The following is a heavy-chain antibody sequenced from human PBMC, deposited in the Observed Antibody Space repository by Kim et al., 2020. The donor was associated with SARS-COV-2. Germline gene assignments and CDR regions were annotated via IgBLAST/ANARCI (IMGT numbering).Heavy chain of an antibody. D-gene: IGHD3-3*01. V-gene: IGHV3-33*01. CDR2: IWYDGSNK. CDR1: GFTFSNYG. CDR3: ARDAYYDFWSGPGHYMDV. J-gene: IGHJ6*03. Sequence: GGSLRLSCAASGFTFSNYGMHWVRQAPGKGLEWVAVIWYDGSNKYYADSVKGRFTISRDNSKNTLYLQMNSLRAEDTAVYYCARDAYYDFWSGPGHYMDVWGQGTTVTVSS.